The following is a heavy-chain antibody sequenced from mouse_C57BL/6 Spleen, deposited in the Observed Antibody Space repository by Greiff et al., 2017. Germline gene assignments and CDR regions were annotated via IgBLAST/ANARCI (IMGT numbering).Heavy chain of an antibody. CDR1: GFSFNSYG. Sequence: VKLVESGPGLVAPSQRLSITCTVSGFSFNSYGVSWVRQPPGKGLEWLGVIWGDGSTNYHSALISRLSISKDNSKSQVFLKLNSLQTDDTATYYCANPNFNWDGYAMDYWGQGTSVTVSS. J-gene: IGHJ4*01. D-gene: IGHD4-1*01. V-gene: IGHV2-3*01. CDR3: ANPNFNWDGYAMDY. CDR2: IWGDGST.